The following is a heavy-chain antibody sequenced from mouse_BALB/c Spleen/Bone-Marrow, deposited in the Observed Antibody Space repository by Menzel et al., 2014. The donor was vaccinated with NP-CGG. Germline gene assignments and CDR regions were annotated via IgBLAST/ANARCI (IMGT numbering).Heavy chain of an antibody. CDR2: ILPGSGST. Sequence: QVQLKESGAELMKPGASVKISCEATGYTFSRYWIEWVKQRPGHGLEWIGEILPGSGSTNYNEKFKGKATLTADTSSNTAYMQLSSLTSEDSAVYYCARNYGNYVWFANWGQGTLVTVSA. V-gene: IGHV1-9*01. CDR1: GYTFSRYW. D-gene: IGHD2-1*01. CDR3: ARNYGNYVWFAN. J-gene: IGHJ3*01.